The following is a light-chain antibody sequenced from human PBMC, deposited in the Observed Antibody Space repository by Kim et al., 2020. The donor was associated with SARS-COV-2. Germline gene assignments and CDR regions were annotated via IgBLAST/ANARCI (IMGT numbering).Light chain of an antibody. CDR3: QQYSSYPST. Sequence: DIQMTQSPSSLSASVGDRVTITCRASQDITTYLAWFQQKPGKAPKSLIYGASTLQSEVPSRFSGRGSWTEFTLTISRLQAEDFATYYCQQYSSYPSTFGQGTKVDIK. CDR2: GAS. CDR1: QDITTY. J-gene: IGKJ1*01. V-gene: IGKV1-16*01.